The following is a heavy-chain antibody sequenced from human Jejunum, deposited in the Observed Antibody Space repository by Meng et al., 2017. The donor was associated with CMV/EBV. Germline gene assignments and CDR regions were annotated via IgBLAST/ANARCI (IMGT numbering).Heavy chain of an antibody. CDR1: YA. V-gene: IGHV3-64*02. CDR3: AGRPGVAVAGTYYYYYGMDV. D-gene: IGHD6-19*01. Sequence: YAMRWVRPAPGKGLEYVSGISNTGGDKYHIDSVKGRFTISRDNSKNTLYLQMGSLRTEDMAVYYCAGRPGVAVAGTYYYYYGMDVWGQGTTVTVSS. J-gene: IGHJ6*02. CDR2: ISNTGGDK.